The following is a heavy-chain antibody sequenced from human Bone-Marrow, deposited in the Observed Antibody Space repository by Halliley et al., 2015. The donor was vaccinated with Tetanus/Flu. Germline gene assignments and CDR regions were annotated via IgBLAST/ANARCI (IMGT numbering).Heavy chain of an antibody. Sequence: IQSGGSTYYADSGRGRFTISRDNSKNTLYLQMNSLRPEDTAVYYCASWAGTDYYGSGSPPLDYWGQGTLVTVPS. D-gene: IGHD3-10*01. CDR3: ASWAGTDYYGSGSPPLDY. V-gene: IGHV3-53*01. J-gene: IGHJ4*02. CDR2: IQSGGST.